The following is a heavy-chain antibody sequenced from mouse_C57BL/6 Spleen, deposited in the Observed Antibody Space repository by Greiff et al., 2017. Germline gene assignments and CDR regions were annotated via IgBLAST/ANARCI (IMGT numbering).Heavy chain of an antibody. Sequence: QVQLQQSGPELVKPGASVKISCKASGYAFSSSWMNWVKQRPGKGLEWIGRIYPGDGDTNYNGKFKGKATLTADKSSSTAYMQLSSLTSEDSAVYYCARRRGYYYDGFAYWGQGTLVTVSA. CDR2: IYPGDGDT. CDR3: ARRRGYYYDGFAY. V-gene: IGHV1-82*01. J-gene: IGHJ3*01. D-gene: IGHD2-4*01. CDR1: GYAFSSSW.